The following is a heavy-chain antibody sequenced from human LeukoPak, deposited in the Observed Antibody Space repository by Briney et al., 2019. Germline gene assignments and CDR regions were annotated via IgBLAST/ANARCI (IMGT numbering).Heavy chain of an antibody. CDR1: GYTFTSYG. D-gene: IGHD2-21*02. Sequence: ASVKVSCKASGYTFTSYGISWVRQAPGQGLEWMGWISAYNGNTNYAQKLQGRVTMTTDTSTSTAYMELRSLGSDDTAVYYCARDEEAYCGGDCYSNAFDIWGQGTMVTVSS. CDR3: ARDEEAYCGGDCYSNAFDI. CDR2: ISAYNGNT. V-gene: IGHV1-18*01. J-gene: IGHJ3*02.